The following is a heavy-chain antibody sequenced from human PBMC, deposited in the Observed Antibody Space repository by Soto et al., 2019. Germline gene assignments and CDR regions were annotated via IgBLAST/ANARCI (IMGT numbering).Heavy chain of an antibody. CDR3: ARGKRVECTATSCLFRGIDYYFGLDL. CDR2: IDQNGLI. Sequence: PSETLSLTCGIKGASVSGFYWSWIRQPPGKALEFLGEIDQNGLIRYNSSLNGRLPMSLDMSKNELSLQLTSVTAADTARYFCARGKRVECTATSCLFRGIDYYFGLDLWGQGTPVTVSS. CDR1: GASVSGFY. D-gene: IGHD2-8*02. V-gene: IGHV4-34*01. J-gene: IGHJ6*02.